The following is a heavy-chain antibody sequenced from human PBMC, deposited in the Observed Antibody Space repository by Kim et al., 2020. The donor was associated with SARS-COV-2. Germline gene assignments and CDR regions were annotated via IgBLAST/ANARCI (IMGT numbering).Heavy chain of an antibody. J-gene: IGHJ3*02. CDR1: GFTVSTNY. V-gene: IGHV3-66*01. Sequence: GGSLRLSCVASGFTVSTNYMNWVRQAPGKGLEWVSVIYSGDSTFYADSVKGRFTVSRDNSKNTLYLQLNSLRPEDTAVYYCARDREGDSSGFFNGNAFDIWGQGTMVTVSS. CDR3: ARDREGDSSGFFNGNAFDI. CDR2: IYSGDST. D-gene: IGHD3-22*01.